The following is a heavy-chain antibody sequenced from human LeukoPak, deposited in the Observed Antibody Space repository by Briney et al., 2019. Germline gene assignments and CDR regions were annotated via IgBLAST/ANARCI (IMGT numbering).Heavy chain of an antibody. V-gene: IGHV4-34*01. J-gene: IGHJ4*02. CDR3: ARGLRGSRSFDD. Sequence: SETLSLTCAVYGGSFSGYYWSWIRQPPGKGLEWIGEINHSGSTNYNPSLKSRVTISVDTSKNQFSLKLSSVTAADTAVYYCARGLRGSRSFDDWGQGTLVTVSS. CDR1: GGSFSGYY. D-gene: IGHD3-10*01. CDR2: INHSGST.